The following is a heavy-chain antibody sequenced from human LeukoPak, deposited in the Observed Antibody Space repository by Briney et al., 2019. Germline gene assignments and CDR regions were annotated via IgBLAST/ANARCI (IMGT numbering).Heavy chain of an antibody. CDR2: ISGSGGST. Sequence: GGSLRLSCAASGFTFSSYAMSWVRQAPGKGLEWVSAISGSGGSTYYADSVKGRFTISRDNSKNTLYLQMNSLRAEDTAVYYCAKAGSVSDILTGYYFDYWGQGTLVTVSS. CDR3: AKAGSVSDILTGYYFDY. CDR1: GFTFSSYA. V-gene: IGHV3-23*01. J-gene: IGHJ4*02. D-gene: IGHD3-9*01.